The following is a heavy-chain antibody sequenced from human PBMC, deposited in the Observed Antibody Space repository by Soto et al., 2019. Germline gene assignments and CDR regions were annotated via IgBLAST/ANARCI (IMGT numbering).Heavy chain of an antibody. V-gene: IGHV3-53*02. CDR2: IYSGGST. CDR1: GFTVSSNY. J-gene: IGHJ6*02. Sequence: EVQLVETGGGLIQPGGSLRLSCAASGFTVSSNYMSWVRQAPGKGLEWVSVIYSGGSTYYADSVKGRFTISRDNSKNTLYLQMNGLRAEDTAVYYCARYSVAGTGPYYYYYGMDVWGQGTTVTVSS. CDR3: ARYSVAGTGPYYYYYGMDV. D-gene: IGHD6-19*01.